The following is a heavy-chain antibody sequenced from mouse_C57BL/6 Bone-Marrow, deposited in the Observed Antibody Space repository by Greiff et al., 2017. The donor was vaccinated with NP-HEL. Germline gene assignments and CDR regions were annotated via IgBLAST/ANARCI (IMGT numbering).Heavy chain of an antibody. CDR3: ARLNGSGYAMDY. Sequence: EVKLMESGGGLVQPGESLKLSCESNEYEFPSHDMSWVRKTPEQRLELVAAINSDGGSTYYPDTMERRFIISRDNTKKTLYLTMSSLRSEVTALYYCARLNGSGYAMDYWGQGTSVTVSS. J-gene: IGHJ4*01. D-gene: IGHD3-2*02. V-gene: IGHV5-2*01. CDR1: EYEFPSHD. CDR2: INSDGGST.